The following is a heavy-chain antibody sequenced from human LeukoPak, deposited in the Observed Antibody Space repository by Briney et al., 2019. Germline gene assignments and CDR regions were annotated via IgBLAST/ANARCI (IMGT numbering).Heavy chain of an antibody. V-gene: IGHV4-34*01. CDR3: ASPAPYYYDSSGGS. D-gene: IGHD3-22*01. Sequence: SETLSLTCAVYGGSFSGYYWSWIRQPPGKGLEWIGEINHSGSTNYNPSLKSRVTISVDTSKNQFSLKLSSVTAADTAVYYCASPAPYYYDSSGGSWGQGTLVTVSS. CDR1: GGSFSGYY. CDR2: INHSGST. J-gene: IGHJ4*02.